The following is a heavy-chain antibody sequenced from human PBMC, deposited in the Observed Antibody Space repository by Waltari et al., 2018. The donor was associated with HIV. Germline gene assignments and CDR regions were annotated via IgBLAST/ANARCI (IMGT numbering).Heavy chain of an antibody. Sequence: QVQLQQWGAGLLKPSETLSLTCAVYGGSFSGYYWSWIRQPPGKGLEWIGEINHSGSTNYNPSLKSRVTISVDTSKNQFSLKLSSVTAADTAVYYCARGSHYSSSLNWFDPWGQGTLVTVSS. CDR3: ARGSHYSSSLNWFDP. J-gene: IGHJ5*02. V-gene: IGHV4-34*01. CDR2: INHSGST. CDR1: GGSFSGYY. D-gene: IGHD6-13*01.